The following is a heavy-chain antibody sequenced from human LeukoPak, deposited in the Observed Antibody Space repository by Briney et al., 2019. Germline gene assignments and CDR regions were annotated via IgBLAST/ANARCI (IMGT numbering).Heavy chain of an antibody. V-gene: IGHV4-61*02. CDR1: GDSMSSDSYF. CDR3: ATARADYGDYNSFYYMDV. Sequence: PSGTLSLTCTVSGDSMSSDSYFWSWIRQPAGKGLEWIGRSYSSGRTYYNPSLKSRVTISLDTSRNQFSLKLSSVTAADTAVYFCATARADYGDYNSFYYMDVWGKGTTVTVSS. D-gene: IGHD4-17*01. J-gene: IGHJ6*03. CDR2: SYSSGRT.